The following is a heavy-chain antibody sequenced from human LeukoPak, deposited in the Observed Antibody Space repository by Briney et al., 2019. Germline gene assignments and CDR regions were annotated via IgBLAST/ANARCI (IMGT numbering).Heavy chain of an antibody. CDR2: IYTSGST. D-gene: IGHD3-22*01. J-gene: IGHJ4*02. V-gene: IGHV4-4*07. CDR1: GGSIRNYF. CDR3: ARESKSYDGSGYYHDY. Sequence: KTSETLSLTCSVSGGSIRNYFWSWIRQPAGKGLEWIGRIYTSGSTDYNPSLRSRVTMSVDTSRNQFSLKLTSVTAADTAVYHCARESKSYDGSGYYHDYWGQGALVTVSS.